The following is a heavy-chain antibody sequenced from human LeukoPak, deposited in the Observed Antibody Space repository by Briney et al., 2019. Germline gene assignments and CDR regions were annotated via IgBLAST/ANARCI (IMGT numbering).Heavy chain of an antibody. V-gene: IGHV4-39*01. CDR3: ARRPVLRYFDWPPPSVGYFDY. D-gene: IGHD3-9*01. Sequence: SETLSLTCTVTGGSISSSSYYWGWIRQPPGKGLEWIGSIYYRGITYYNPSLKSRVTISVDTSKNQFSLKLSSVTAADTAVYYCARRPVLRYFDWPPPSVGYFDYWGQGTLVTVSS. CDR2: IYYRGIT. J-gene: IGHJ4*02. CDR1: GGSISSSSYY.